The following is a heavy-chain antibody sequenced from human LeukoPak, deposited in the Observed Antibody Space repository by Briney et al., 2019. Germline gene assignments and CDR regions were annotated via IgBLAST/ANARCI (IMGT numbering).Heavy chain of an antibody. D-gene: IGHD6-6*01. CDR3: ARVRGSSSTYYFDY. CDR2: ISGSGGST. Sequence: GGSLRLSCAASGFTFSSYAMTWVRQAPGKGLEWVSVISGSGGSTSYAQKFQGRVTMTRDTSTSTVYMELSSLRSEDTAVYYCARVRGSSSTYYFDYWGQGTLVTVSS. J-gene: IGHJ4*02. CDR1: GFTFSSYA. V-gene: IGHV3-23*01.